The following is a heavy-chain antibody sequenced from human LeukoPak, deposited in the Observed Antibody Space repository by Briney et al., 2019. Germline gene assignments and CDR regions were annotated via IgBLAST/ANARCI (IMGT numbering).Heavy chain of an antibody. CDR3: ARGGYYGSGSYDAFDI. J-gene: IGHJ3*02. V-gene: IGHV3-33*01. CDR1: GFTFRSYG. D-gene: IGHD3-10*01. CDR2: IWYDGSNK. Sequence: GRSLRLSCAASGFTFRSYGMPWVRQAPGKGLEWVALIWYDGSNKYYADSVKGRFTTSRDNSKNTLYLQMNSLRAEDTAVYYCARGGYYGSGSYDAFDIWGQGTKVTVSS.